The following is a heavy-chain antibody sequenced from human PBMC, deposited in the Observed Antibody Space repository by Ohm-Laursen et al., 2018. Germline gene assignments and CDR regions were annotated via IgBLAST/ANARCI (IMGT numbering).Heavy chain of an antibody. CDR2: VHSSGST. V-gene: IGHV4-4*07. J-gene: IGHJ4*02. D-gene: IGHD3-22*01. CDR1: GGSISSYY. CDR3: ARSFVPNYYDSSGYWSVRFDY. Sequence: SETLSLTCTVSGGSISSYYWNCIRQPAGKGLEWIGRVHSSGSTNYNPSLKSRVTMSVDTSKNQFSLKLSSVTAADTAVYYCARSFVPNYYDSSGYWSVRFDYWGQGTLVTVSS.